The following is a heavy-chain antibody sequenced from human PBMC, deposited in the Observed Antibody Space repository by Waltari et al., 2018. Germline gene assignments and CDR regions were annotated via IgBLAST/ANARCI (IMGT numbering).Heavy chain of an antibody. CDR1: GYSFTSYW. V-gene: IGHV5-51*01. CDR3: ARLSGSYSPETDAFDI. J-gene: IGHJ3*02. D-gene: IGHD1-26*01. CDR2: IYPGDSDT. Sequence: EVQLVQSGAEVKKPGESLKISCKGSGYSFTSYWIGWVRQMPGKGLEWMGIIYPGDSDTRYSPSFQGQVTISADKSISTAYLQWSSLKASDTAMYYCARLSGSYSPETDAFDIWGQGTMVTVSS.